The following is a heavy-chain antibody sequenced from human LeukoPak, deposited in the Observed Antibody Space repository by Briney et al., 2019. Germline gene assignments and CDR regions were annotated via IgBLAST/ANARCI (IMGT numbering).Heavy chain of an antibody. CDR2: IYYSGST. Sequence: SETLSLTCAVYGGSFSGYYWSWIRQHPGKGLEWIGYIYYSGSTYYNPSLKSRVTISLDTSKNQFSLKLSSVTAADTAVYYCARDDYYDSSRAFDIWGQGTMVTVSS. D-gene: IGHD3-22*01. V-gene: IGHV4-31*11. J-gene: IGHJ3*02. CDR1: GGSFSGYY. CDR3: ARDDYYDSSRAFDI.